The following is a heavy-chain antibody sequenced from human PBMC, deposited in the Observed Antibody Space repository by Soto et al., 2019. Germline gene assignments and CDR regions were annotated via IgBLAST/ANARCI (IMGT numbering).Heavy chain of an antibody. D-gene: IGHD3-16*02. CDR3: AADRKPLTLYYYDYYGMDV. Sequence: SETLSLTCTVSGGSVSSGSYYWSWIRQPPGKGLEWIWYIYYSGSTNYNPSLKSRVTISVDTSKNQYSLKLSSVTAADTAVYYCAADRKPLTLYYYDYYGMDVWGQGTTVTVSS. V-gene: IGHV4-61*01. J-gene: IGHJ6*02. CDR2: IYYSGST. CDR1: GGSVSSGSYY.